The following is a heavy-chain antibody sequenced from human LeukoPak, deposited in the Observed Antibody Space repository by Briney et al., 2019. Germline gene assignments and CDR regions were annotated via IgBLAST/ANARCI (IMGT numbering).Heavy chain of an antibody. CDR1: GFTFSSYG. J-gene: IGHJ4*02. CDR2: IWFDGTNK. V-gene: IGHV3-33*01. Sequence: GGSLRPSCAASGFTFSSYGMHWVRQAPGKGLEWVAVIWFDGTNKYYVDSVKGRFTISTDISKNTLYLQMSSLRAEDTAVYYCARSPGSSGRLDYWGQGILVTVSS. CDR3: ARSPGSSGRLDY. D-gene: IGHD3-10*01.